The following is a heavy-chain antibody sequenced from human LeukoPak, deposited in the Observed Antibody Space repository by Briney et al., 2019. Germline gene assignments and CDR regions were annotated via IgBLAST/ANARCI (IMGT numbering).Heavy chain of an antibody. V-gene: IGHV3-48*01. CDR1: GFTFSSYN. Sequence: ARSLRVSCAASGFTFSSYNMNWVRLAPGKGLEWVSYISYSSRNKYYPDSVKGRFTISRDNAKNSLYLQMNSLRADDTAVYYCARMAAAGYFDYWGQGTLVTVSS. CDR3: ARMAAAGYFDY. J-gene: IGHJ4*02. D-gene: IGHD6-13*01. CDR2: ISYSSRNK.